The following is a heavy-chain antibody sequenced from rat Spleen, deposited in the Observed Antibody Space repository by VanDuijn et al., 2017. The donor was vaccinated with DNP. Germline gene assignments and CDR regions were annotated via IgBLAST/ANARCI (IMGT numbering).Heavy chain of an antibody. Sequence: EVQLVASGGGLVQPGRSLKLSCAASGFTFSDYYMAWVRQAPAKGLEWVAYIGSAAYAPYYGDSVRGRFTISRDNAKSTLYLQMHSLRSEDMATYYCVRWNSGHFDYWGQGVMVTVSS. V-gene: IGHV5-22*01. CDR2: IGSAAYAP. CDR1: GFTFSDYY. D-gene: IGHD4-3*01. CDR3: VRWNSGHFDY. J-gene: IGHJ2*01.